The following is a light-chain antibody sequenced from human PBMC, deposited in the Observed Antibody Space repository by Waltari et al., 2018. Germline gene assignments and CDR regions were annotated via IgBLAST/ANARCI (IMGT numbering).Light chain of an antibody. CDR1: SSNIGNNY. J-gene: IGLJ2*01. CDR2: END. Sequence: QSVLTQPPSVSAAPGQKVTISCSGSSSNIGNNYVSWYQQLPGTTPNLLIYENDKRPSGIPDRFSGSKSGTSATLGITGLQTGDEADYYCGTWDSSLSAGQVFGGGTKLTVL. V-gene: IGLV1-51*02. CDR3: GTWDSSLSAGQV.